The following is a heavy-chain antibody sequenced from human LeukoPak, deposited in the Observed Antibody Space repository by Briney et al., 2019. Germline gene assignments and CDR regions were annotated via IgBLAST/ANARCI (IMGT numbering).Heavy chain of an antibody. CDR2: INTGNGNT. Sequence: EASVKVSCKASGYTFTNYAMNWVRQAPGQRLEWMGWINTGNGNTKYSQKFQGRVTITRDTSATTAYMELSSLRSEDTALYYCVKGIAVAGIPFFDYWGQGTLVIVSS. D-gene: IGHD6-19*01. V-gene: IGHV1-3*04. J-gene: IGHJ4*02. CDR1: GYTFTNYA. CDR3: VKGIAVAGIPFFDY.